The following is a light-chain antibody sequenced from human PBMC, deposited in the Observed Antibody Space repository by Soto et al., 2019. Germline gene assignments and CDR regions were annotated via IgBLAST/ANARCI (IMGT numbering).Light chain of an antibody. CDR2: SNS. Sequence: QSVLTQPPSASGTPGQRVTISCSGGSSNIGRNPVNWYQQVPGTAPKLLISSNSERPSGVPDRFSGSKSGTSASLAISGLQSEDEADYYCAAWDDSLNAVVFGGGTKVTVL. J-gene: IGLJ3*02. CDR3: AAWDDSLNAVV. CDR1: SSNIGRNP. V-gene: IGLV1-44*01.